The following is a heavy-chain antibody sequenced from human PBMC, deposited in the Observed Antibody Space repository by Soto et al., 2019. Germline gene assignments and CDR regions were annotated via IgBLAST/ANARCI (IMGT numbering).Heavy chain of an antibody. CDR1: GGSVSSGNFY. V-gene: IGHV4-61*01. D-gene: IGHD4-17*01. CDR3: ARTLIYGGRTFDY. Sequence: PSETLSLTCTVSGGSVSSGNFYWSWIRQPPGKALEWIGYVYYSGGTIYNPSLKSRVTISVDTSKNQFSLKVTSVTAADTAVYYCARTLIYGGRTFDYWGQGIPVTVS. CDR2: VYYSGGT. J-gene: IGHJ4*02.